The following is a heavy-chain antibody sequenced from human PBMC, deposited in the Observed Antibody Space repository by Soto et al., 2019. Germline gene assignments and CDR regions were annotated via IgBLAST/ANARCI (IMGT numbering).Heavy chain of an antibody. CDR2: IYHTGDT. CDR3: ARDTNSLDL. D-gene: IGHD2-8*01. CDR1: SHSISTGPS. J-gene: IGHJ5*02. V-gene: IGHV4-38-2*02. Sequence: TLSLTCVLSSHSISTGPSWPWIRQRPGKGLEWVGSIYHTGDTHYNPSLRSQVSMSVDTSKNHFSLWLTYLTAADTAVYFCARDTNSLDLWGQGILVTESS.